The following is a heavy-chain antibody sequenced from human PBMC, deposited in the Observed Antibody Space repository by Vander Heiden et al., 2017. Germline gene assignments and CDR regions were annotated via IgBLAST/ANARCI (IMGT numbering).Heavy chain of an antibody. D-gene: IGHD6-13*01. CDR2: ISSAGGSI. Sequence: QVQLVESGGGLVKPGGSLRLSCAASGLSFTDYYMSWIRQAPGKGLEWVSYISSAGGSIYYADSVKGRFTISRDNTKKALYLQMNSLKTEDTAVYYCAREDSRSWYHFEYWGQGVLVTVSS. CDR1: GLSFTDYY. J-gene: IGHJ4*02. V-gene: IGHV3-11*01. CDR3: AREDSRSWYHFEY.